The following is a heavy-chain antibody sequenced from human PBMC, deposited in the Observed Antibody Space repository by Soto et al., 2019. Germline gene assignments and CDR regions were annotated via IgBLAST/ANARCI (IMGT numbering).Heavy chain of an antibody. D-gene: IGHD7-27*01. CDR1: GGSFSGYY. Sequence: PSETLSLTCAVYGGSFSGYYWTWIRQPPGTGLEWIGHIYNGGSTYNNPSLTSRVTISVDTSRNQFSLQLTSVSAADTAVYYCATGPSGDKVDSWGQGILVTVSS. CDR3: ATGPSGDKVDS. CDR2: IYNGGST. V-gene: IGHV4-34*01. J-gene: IGHJ4*02.